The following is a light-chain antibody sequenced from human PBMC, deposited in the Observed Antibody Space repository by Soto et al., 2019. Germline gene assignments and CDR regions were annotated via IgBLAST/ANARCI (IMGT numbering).Light chain of an antibody. V-gene: IGLV2-8*02. CDR1: SSDVGGYNY. J-gene: IGLJ2*01. CDR3: SSFAGNNNLV. CDR2: EVS. Sequence: QSVLTQPPSASRPPGQSVTISCTRTSSDVGGYNYVSWYQQHPGKAPKLMISEVSKRPSGVPDRFSGSKSGNTASLTVSGLQAEDEADYYCSSFAGNNNLVFGGGTKLTVL.